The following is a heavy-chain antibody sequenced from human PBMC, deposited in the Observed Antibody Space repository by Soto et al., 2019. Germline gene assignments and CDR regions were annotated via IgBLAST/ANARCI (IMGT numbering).Heavy chain of an antibody. D-gene: IGHD2-2*01. CDR2: INHYGST. CDR3: ATHCSSTSCYYTFDP. CDR1: GGSFSSYY. Sequence: SETLSLTCAVYGGSFSSYYWSWIRQPPGKGLEWIGQINHYGSTDYNPSLKSRVTISVDTSKNHFSLRLSSVTAADTAMYYCATHCSSTSCYYTFDPWGQGTLVTVS. V-gene: IGHV4-34*01. J-gene: IGHJ5*02.